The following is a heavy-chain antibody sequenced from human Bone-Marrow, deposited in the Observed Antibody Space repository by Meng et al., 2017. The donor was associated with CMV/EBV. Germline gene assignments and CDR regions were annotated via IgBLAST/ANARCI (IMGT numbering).Heavy chain of an antibody. CDR2: INQDGSEK. CDR1: GFIFSSYW. Sequence: GESLKISCAASGFIFSSYWMTWVRQAPGKGLEWVANINQDGSEKKYVDSVKGRFTISRDNARDSLYLQMNGLRAEDTAVYYCATPFYYDSTGPTPFDNWGQGTLVTVSS. V-gene: IGHV3-7*01. CDR3: ATPFYYDSTGPTPFDN. D-gene: IGHD3-22*01. J-gene: IGHJ4*02.